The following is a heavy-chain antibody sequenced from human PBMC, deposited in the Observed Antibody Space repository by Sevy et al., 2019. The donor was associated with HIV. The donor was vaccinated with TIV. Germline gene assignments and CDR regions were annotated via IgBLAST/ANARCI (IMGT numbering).Heavy chain of an antibody. CDR1: GFTFSSYA. D-gene: IGHD6-25*01. V-gene: IGHV3-23*01. Sequence: GGSLRLSCAASGFTFSSYAMSWVRQAPGKGLEWVSGVTGSGRSTYYADSVKGRFTISRDNSRNTLYLQMNSLRGEDTALYYCAKGRIPAADILYYYAIDVWGQGTTVTVSS. J-gene: IGHJ6*02. CDR3: AKGRIPAADILYYYAIDV. CDR2: VTGSGRST.